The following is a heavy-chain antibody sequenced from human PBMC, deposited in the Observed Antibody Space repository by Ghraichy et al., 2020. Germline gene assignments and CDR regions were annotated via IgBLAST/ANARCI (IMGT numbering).Heavy chain of an antibody. J-gene: IGHJ4*02. V-gene: IGHV4-34*01. Sequence: SETLSLTCAVYGGSFSGYYWSWIRQPPGKGLEWIGEINHSGSTNYNPSLKGRVTISVDTSKNQFSLKLSSVTAADTAVYYCARHPWVGATRLYYFDYWGQGTLVTVSS. CDR3: ARHPWVGATRLYYFDY. CDR1: GGSFSGYY. CDR2: INHSGST. D-gene: IGHD1-26*01.